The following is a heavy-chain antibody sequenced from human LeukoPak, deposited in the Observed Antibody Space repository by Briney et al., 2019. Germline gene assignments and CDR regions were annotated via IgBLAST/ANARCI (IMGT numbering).Heavy chain of an antibody. CDR3: ARTYGDYDGSYWYFDL. CDR2: ISTYNGKT. Sequence: ASVRVSCKASGYTFTGYGITWVRQAPGQGLEWTGWISTYNGKTDYAQKLQGRVTMTTDRSTSTAYMELRSLRSDDTAVYYCARTYGDYDGSYWYFDLWGRGTLVTVSS. J-gene: IGHJ2*01. V-gene: IGHV1-18*01. D-gene: IGHD4-17*01. CDR1: GYTFTGYG.